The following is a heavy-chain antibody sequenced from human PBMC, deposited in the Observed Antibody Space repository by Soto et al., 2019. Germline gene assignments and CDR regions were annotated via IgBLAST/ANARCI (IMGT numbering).Heavy chain of an antibody. V-gene: IGHV1-18*01. CDR2: ISAYNGNT. CDR1: GYTFTSYG. Sequence: ASVKVSFKASGYTFTSYGISWVRQAPGQGLEWMGWISAYNGNTNYAQKLQGRVTMTTDTSTSTAYMELRSLRSDDTAVYYCARDLGVYSSMRVRAFDIWGQGTMVTVSS. D-gene: IGHD6-13*01. J-gene: IGHJ3*02. CDR3: ARDLGVYSSMRVRAFDI.